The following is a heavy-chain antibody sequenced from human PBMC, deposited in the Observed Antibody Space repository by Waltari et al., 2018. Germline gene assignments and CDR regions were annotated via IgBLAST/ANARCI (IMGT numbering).Heavy chain of an antibody. CDR2: MNPNSGNT. Sequence: QVQLVQSGAEVKKPGASVKVSCKAYGYTFTSYDINRVRQATGQGLEWMGGMNPNSGNTGYAQKFQGRVTITRNTSISTAYMELSSLRSEDTAVYYCARVGSSSWDFDYWGQGTLVTVSS. CDR1: GYTFTSYD. J-gene: IGHJ4*02. D-gene: IGHD6-13*01. V-gene: IGHV1-8*03. CDR3: ARVGSSSWDFDY.